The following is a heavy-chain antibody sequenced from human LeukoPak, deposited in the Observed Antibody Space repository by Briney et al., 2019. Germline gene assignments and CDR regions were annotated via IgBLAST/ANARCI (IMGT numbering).Heavy chain of an antibody. CDR2: INHSGST. J-gene: IGHJ4*02. Sequence: SETLPLTCAVYGGSFSGYYWSWIRQPPGKGLEWIGEINHSGSTIYNPSLKSRVTISVDTSKKQFSLRLTSVTAADTAVYYCARIDYTLDYWGQGTLVTVSS. D-gene: IGHD4-11*01. CDR1: GGSFSGYY. CDR3: ARIDYTLDY. V-gene: IGHV4-34*01.